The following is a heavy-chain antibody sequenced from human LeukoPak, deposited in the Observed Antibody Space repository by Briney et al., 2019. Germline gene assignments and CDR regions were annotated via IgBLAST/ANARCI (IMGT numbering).Heavy chain of an antibody. J-gene: IGHJ4*02. V-gene: IGHV1-24*01. CDR3: ASRASGARIQLWLDY. D-gene: IGHD5-18*01. Sequence: ASVKVSCKVSGYTLTELSMHWVRQAPGKGLEWMGGFDPEDGETIYAQKFQGRVTMTEDTSTDTAYMELSSLRSEDTAVYYCASRASGARIQLWLDYWGQGTLVTVSS. CDR1: GYTLTELS. CDR2: FDPEDGET.